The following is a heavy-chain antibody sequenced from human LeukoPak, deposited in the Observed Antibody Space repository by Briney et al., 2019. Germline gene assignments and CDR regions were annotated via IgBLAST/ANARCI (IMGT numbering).Heavy chain of an antibody. CDR2: ISYDGSNK. CDR1: GFTFSNYA. CDR3: AKDSAEQTVTSPLEYYFYFYYYYMDV. J-gene: IGHJ6*03. Sequence: GGSLRLSCAASGFTFSNYAMHWVRQAPGKGLEWVAVISYDGSNKYYTDSVKGRFTISRDNSKNTVYLQMNSLRAEDTAVYYCAKDSAEQTVTSPLEYYFYFYYYYMDVWGKGTTVTVSS. V-gene: IGHV3-30*04. D-gene: IGHD4-17*01.